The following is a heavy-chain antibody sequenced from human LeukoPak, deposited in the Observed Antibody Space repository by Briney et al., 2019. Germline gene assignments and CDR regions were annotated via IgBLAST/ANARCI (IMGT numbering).Heavy chain of an antibody. D-gene: IGHD2/OR15-2a*01. J-gene: IGHJ4*02. V-gene: IGHV3-23*01. Sequence: PGGSLRLSCAASGFTFSNYAMSWVRQAPGKGLEWVSAICGSGDYTYHADSVKGRFTISRDKSKHTVFLQMSSLRVDDMAVYYCARKIEYCTSGNCYFDTWGQGALVTVSS. CDR3: ARKIEYCTSGNCYFDT. CDR2: ICGSGDYT. CDR1: GFTFSNYA.